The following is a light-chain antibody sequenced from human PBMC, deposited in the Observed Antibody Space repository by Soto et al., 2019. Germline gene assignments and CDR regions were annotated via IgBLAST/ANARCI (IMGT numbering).Light chain of an antibody. CDR3: QQYGSSPVS. Sequence: EIVLTQSPGTLSLSPGERATLSCRASQSVSNNYLAWYQQQPGQAPRFLMYGASSRATGTPDRFSGSGSGTDFTLTISRLEPEDYAVYYCQQYGSSPVSFGPGTKVDIK. CDR2: GAS. CDR1: QSVSNNY. V-gene: IGKV3-20*01. J-gene: IGKJ3*01.